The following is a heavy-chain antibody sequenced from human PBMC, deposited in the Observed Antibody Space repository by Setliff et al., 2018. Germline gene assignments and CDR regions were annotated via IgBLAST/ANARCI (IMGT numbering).Heavy chain of an antibody. CDR3: ARGWGSGWSKEGAFDI. Sequence: PSETLSLTCAVSGYSISSGYYWGWIRQPPGKGLEWLGSVRHRGGTYYNPSLKSRVTISVDTSKNQFSLKLSSVTAADTAVYYCARGWGSGWSKEGAFDIWGQGTMVTVSS. CDR1: GYSISSGYY. D-gene: IGHD6-19*01. J-gene: IGHJ3*02. V-gene: IGHV4-38-2*01. CDR2: VRHRGGT.